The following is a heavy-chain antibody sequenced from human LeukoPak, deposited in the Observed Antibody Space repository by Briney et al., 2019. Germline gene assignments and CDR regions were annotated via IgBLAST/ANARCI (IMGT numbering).Heavy chain of an antibody. J-gene: IGHJ6*03. D-gene: IGHD5-12*01. CDR3: ARAVGRRVATSLVSGMYYYMDV. CDR2: ISPNSGGT. CDR1: GYTFTGYY. Sequence: GASVKVSCKASGYTFTGYYMHWVRQAPGQGLEWMGWISPNSGGTNYAQKFQGRVTMTRDTSISTAYMELSRLRSDDTAVYYCARAVGRRVATSLVSGMYYYMDVWGKGTTVTVSS. V-gene: IGHV1-2*02.